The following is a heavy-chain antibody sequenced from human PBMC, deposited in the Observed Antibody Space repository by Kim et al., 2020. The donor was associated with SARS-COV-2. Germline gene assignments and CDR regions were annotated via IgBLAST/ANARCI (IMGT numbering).Heavy chain of an antibody. Sequence: RFTISRDNSKNSLYLQMNSLRTEDTALYYCAKGQALWSGFRWYYYYGMDVWGQGTTVTVSS. J-gene: IGHJ6*02. D-gene: IGHD3-3*01. CDR3: AKGQALWSGFRWYYYYGMDV. V-gene: IGHV3-43*01.